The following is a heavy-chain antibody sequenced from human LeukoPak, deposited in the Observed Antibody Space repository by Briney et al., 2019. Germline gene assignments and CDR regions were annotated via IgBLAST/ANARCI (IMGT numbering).Heavy chain of an antibody. CDR2: IYSGGST. CDR3: ARVSGYSGTAFDY. D-gene: IGHD3-22*01. V-gene: IGHV3-66*01. Sequence: GGSLRLSCAASGFTVSSNYMSWVRQAPGKGLEWVSVIYSGGSTYYADSVKGRFTISRDNSKNTLYLQINSLRAEDTAVYYCARVSGYSGTAFDYWGQGTLVTVSS. CDR1: GFTVSSNY. J-gene: IGHJ4*02.